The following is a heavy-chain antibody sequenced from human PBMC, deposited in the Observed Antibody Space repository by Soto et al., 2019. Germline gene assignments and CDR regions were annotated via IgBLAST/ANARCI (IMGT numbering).Heavy chain of an antibody. V-gene: IGHV1-18*01. Sequence: VSVKVSCKTSGYTFTSYGISWVRQAPGQGLEWLGWISAYNGNTNYAQKLQGRVTMTTDTSTSTAYMELRSLRSDDTAVYYCARDVEAVAGAYSDYYYYLDVWGKGTTVTVSS. CDR3: ARDVEAVAGAYSDYYYYLDV. D-gene: IGHD6-19*01. CDR1: GYTFTSYG. J-gene: IGHJ6*03. CDR2: ISAYNGNT.